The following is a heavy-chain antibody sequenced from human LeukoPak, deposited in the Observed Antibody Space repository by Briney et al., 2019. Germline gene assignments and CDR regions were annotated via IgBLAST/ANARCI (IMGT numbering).Heavy chain of an antibody. J-gene: IGHJ3*02. CDR2: INPNSGGT. CDR3: ARDRDSSGYYYQSGAFDI. D-gene: IGHD3-22*01. Sequence: ASVKVPCKASGGTFSSYAISWVRQAPGQGLEWMGWINPNSGGTNYAQKFQGRVTMTRDTSISTAYMELSRLRSDDTAVYYCARDRDSSGYYYQSGAFDIWGQGTMVTVSS. CDR1: GGTFSSYA. V-gene: IGHV1-2*02.